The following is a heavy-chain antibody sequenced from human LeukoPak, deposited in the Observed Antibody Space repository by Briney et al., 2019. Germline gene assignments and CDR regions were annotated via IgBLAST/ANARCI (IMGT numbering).Heavy chain of an antibody. D-gene: IGHD1-1*01. Sequence: SETLSLTCTVSGGSISSGDYYWSWIRQPPGKGLEWIGYIYYSGSTYYNPSLKSRVTISVDTSKNQFSLKLSSVTAADTAVYYCARSRWLQLHYFDYWGQGTLVTVSS. CDR1: GGSISSGDYY. CDR2: IYYSGST. V-gene: IGHV4-30-4*01. CDR3: ARSRWLQLHYFDY. J-gene: IGHJ4*02.